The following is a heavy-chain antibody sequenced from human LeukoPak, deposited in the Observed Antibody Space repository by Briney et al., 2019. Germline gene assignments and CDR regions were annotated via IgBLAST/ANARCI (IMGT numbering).Heavy chain of an antibody. CDR2: IYTSGST. D-gene: IGHD5-18*01. Sequence: SETLSLTCTVSGGSISSYYWSWIRQPAGKGLEWIGRIYTSGSTNYNPSLKSRVTISVDTSKNQFSLKLSSVTAADTAVYYCAREAAMGYYYYYMDVWGKGTTVTISS. CDR3: AREAAMGYYYYYMDV. CDR1: GGSISSYY. V-gene: IGHV4-4*07. J-gene: IGHJ6*03.